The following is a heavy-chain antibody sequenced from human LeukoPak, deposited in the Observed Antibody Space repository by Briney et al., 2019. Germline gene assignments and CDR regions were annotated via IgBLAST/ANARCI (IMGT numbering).Heavy chain of an antibody. CDR3: ARKALAGGYSSGWYSAAYYMDV. V-gene: IGHV4-61*02. CDR1: GYSISSGYY. Sequence: PSETLSLTCTVSGYSISSGYYWGWIRQPAGKGLEWIGRIYTSGSTNYNPSLKSRVTISLDTSKNQFSLKLSSVTAADTAVYYCARKALAGGYSSGWYSAAYYMDVWGKGTTVTVSS. CDR2: IYTSGST. J-gene: IGHJ6*03. D-gene: IGHD6-19*01.